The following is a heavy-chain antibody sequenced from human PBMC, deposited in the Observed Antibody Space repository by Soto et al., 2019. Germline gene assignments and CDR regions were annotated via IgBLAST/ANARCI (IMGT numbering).Heavy chain of an antibody. J-gene: IGHJ6*02. CDR2: IYYSGST. CDR1: GGSISSGDYY. V-gene: IGHV4-30-4*01. D-gene: IGHD2-2*02. Sequence: PSETLSLTCTVSGGSISSGDYYWSWIRQPPGKGLEWIGYIYYSGSTYYNPSLKSRVTISVDTSKNQFSLKLSSVTAADTAVYYCARQVVPAAIPGVPYYYGMDVWGRGTTVTVSS. CDR3: ARQVVPAAIPGVPYYYGMDV.